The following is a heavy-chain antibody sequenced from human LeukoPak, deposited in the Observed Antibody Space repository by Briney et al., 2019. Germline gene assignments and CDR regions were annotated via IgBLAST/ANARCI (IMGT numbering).Heavy chain of an antibody. CDR1: GDSISSGGHY. V-gene: IGHV4-31*03. D-gene: IGHD2-15*01. CDR3: ARDCSAGSCSIGIFDF. CDR2: TSHSGST. J-gene: IGHJ4*02. Sequence: PSQTLSLTCTVSGDSISSGGHYWSWIRQHPGKGLEWIGYTSHSGSTSYSPSLKSRATISVDTSKNQFSLKLSSVTVADTAVYFCARDCSAGSCSIGIFDFWGQGTLVSVSS.